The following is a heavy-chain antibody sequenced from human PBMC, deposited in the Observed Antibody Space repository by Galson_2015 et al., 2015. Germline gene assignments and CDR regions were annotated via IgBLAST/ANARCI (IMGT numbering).Heavy chain of an antibody. D-gene: IGHD3-10*01. V-gene: IGHV3-23*01. CDR3: ARERTFGSGTYQSPDY. Sequence: SLRLSCAASAFTFSGYPMTWVRQAPGKGLDWVSTISPSSSITYYTDSVKGRFTISRDNSKNTLYLEMDSLRAEDTAVYYCARERTFGSGTYQSPDYWGRVTLVAVSS. CDR1: AFTFSGYP. CDR2: ISPSSSIT. J-gene: IGHJ4*02.